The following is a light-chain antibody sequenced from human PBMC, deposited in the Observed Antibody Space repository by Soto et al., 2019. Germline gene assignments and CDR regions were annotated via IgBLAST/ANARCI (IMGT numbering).Light chain of an antibody. CDR2: STS. Sequence: EIVLTQSPGTLSLSPGERATLSCRASQTVNTYTLSWYQQKPGQAPRLLIYSTSSRATGIPDRFSGSGSGSDFSLTIRRLESEDFAVYYCQQYDSTPPTFGGGTKVEIK. CDR3: QQYDSTPPT. V-gene: IGKV3-20*01. CDR1: QTVNTYT. J-gene: IGKJ4*01.